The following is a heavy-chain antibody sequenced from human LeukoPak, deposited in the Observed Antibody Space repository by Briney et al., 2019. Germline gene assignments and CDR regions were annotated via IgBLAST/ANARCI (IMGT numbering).Heavy chain of an antibody. CDR3: ARVAAAGPYSLDY. J-gene: IGHJ4*02. Sequence: GGSLRLSCAASGFTFSGYWMHWVRQAPGKGLVWVSRINSDGSSTSYADSVKGRFTISRDNAKNTLYLQMNSLRAEDTAAYYCARVAAAGPYSLDYWGQGTLVTVSS. CDR2: INSDGSST. V-gene: IGHV3-74*01. D-gene: IGHD6-13*01. CDR1: GFTFSGYW.